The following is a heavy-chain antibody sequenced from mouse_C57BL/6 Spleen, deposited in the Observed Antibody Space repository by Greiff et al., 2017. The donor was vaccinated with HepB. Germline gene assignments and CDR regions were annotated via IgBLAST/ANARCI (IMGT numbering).Heavy chain of an antibody. V-gene: IGHV1-54*01. D-gene: IGHD1-1*01. CDR2: INPGSGGT. CDR3: ARAYGSSPWFAY. J-gene: IGHJ3*01. Sequence: VQLQQSGAELVRPGTSVKVSCKASGYAFTNYLIEWVKQRPGQGLEWIGVINPGSGGTNYNEKFKGKATLTADKSSSTAYMQLSSLTSEDSAVYFWARAYGSSPWFAYWGQGTLVTVSA. CDR1: GYAFTNYL.